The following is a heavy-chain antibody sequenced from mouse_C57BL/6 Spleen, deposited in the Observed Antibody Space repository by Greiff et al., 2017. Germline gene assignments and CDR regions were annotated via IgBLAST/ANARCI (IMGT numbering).Heavy chain of an antibody. CDR2: IYPSDSET. Sequence: QVQLQQPGAELVRPGSSVKLSCKASGYTFTSYWMDWVKQRPGQGLEWIGNIYPSDSETHYNQKFKDKATLTVDKSSSTAYMQLSSLTSEDSAVYYCARDGSSYAMDYWGQGTSVTVSS. CDR3: ARDGSSYAMDY. CDR1: GYTFTSYW. V-gene: IGHV1-61*01. J-gene: IGHJ4*01. D-gene: IGHD1-1*01.